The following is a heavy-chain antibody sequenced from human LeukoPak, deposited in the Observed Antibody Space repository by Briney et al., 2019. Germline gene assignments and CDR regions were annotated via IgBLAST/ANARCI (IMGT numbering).Heavy chain of an antibody. D-gene: IGHD5-24*01. Sequence: PGGSLRLSCAASGFTFSSYAMNWVRQAPGKGLEWVSVISDSGISTYYADAVKGRFTISRDNSKNTLFLQMSSLRAEDTAICYCARAPPGGWLQFFDCWGQGTLVTVSS. CDR3: ARAPPGGWLQFFDC. CDR2: ISDSGIST. J-gene: IGHJ4*02. CDR1: GFTFSSYA. V-gene: IGHV3-23*01.